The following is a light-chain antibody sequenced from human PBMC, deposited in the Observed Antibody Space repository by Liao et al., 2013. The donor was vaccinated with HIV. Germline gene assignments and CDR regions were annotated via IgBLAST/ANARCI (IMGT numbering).Light chain of an antibody. J-gene: IGLJ2*01. Sequence: SYELTQPPSVSVAPGMTARLTCGGNNIGTKSVHWYQQKPGQAPVLVIYYDTDRPSGIPERFSGSNSGNTATLTITRVEAGDAGDEADYYCQVWDSSTDRPVFGGGTKLTVL. CDR2: YDT. CDR3: QVWDSSTDRPV. V-gene: IGLV3-21*04. CDR1: NIGTKS.